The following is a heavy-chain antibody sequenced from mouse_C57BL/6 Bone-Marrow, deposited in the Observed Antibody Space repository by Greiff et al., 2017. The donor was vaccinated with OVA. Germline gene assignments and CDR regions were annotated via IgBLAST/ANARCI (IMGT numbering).Heavy chain of an antibody. CDR3: ARGWVWFAY. D-gene: IGHD4-1*01. J-gene: IGHJ3*01. CDR1: GYSITSGYY. CDR2: ISYDGSN. Sequence: EVKLQESGPGLVKPSQSLSLTCSVTGYSITSGYYWNWIRQSPGNKLEWMGYISYDGSNNYNPSLKNRISITRDTSKNQFFLKLNSVTTEDTATYYCARGWVWFAYWGQGTLVTVSA. V-gene: IGHV3-6*01.